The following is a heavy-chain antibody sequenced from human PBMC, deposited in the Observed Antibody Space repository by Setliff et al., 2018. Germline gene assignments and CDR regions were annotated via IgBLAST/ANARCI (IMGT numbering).Heavy chain of an antibody. V-gene: IGHV3-23*01. J-gene: IGHJ5*02. CDR1: TFTFSKYA. D-gene: IGHD4-17*01. CDR3: ARDPNGDFVGAFDP. CDR2: IGASGDRT. Sequence: PGGSLSLSCVASTFTFSKYAMTWVRQAPGKGLEWVSSIGASGDRTYYADSVKGRFTISRDNSRNSLYLQMNSLRVEDTASYFCARDPNGDFVGAFDPWDQGILVTVSS.